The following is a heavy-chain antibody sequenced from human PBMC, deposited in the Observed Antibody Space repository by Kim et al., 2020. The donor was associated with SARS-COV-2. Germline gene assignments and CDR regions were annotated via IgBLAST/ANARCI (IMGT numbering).Heavy chain of an antibody. D-gene: IGHD6-19*01. Sequence: GGSLRLSCAASGFTFSSYAMSWVRQAPGKGLEWVSAISGSGGSTYYADSVKGRFTISRDNSKNTLYLQMNSLRAEDTAVYYCARSSGWYFEFDYWGQGTLVTVSS. J-gene: IGHJ4*02. V-gene: IGHV3-23*01. CDR3: ARSSGWYFEFDY. CDR2: ISGSGGST. CDR1: GFTFSSYA.